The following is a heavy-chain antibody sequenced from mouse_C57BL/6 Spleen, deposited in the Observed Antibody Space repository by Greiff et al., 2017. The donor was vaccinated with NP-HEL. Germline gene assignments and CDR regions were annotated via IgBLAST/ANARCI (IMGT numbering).Heavy chain of an antibody. D-gene: IGHD1-1*01. CDR1: GYTFTSYW. CDR2: IDPSDSYT. J-gene: IGHJ3*01. Sequence: VQLQQPGAELVRPGTSVKLSCKASGYTFTSYWMHWVKQRPGQGLEWIGVIDPSDSYTNYNQKFKGKATLTVDTSSSTAYMQLSSLTSEDSAVYYCARQYYDGSSRWFAYWGQGTLVTVSA. V-gene: IGHV1-59*01. CDR3: ARQYYDGSSRWFAY.